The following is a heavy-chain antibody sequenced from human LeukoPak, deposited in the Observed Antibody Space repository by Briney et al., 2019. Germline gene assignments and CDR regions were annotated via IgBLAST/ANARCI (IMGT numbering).Heavy chain of an antibody. Sequence: PSETLSLTCAVSGGSICSGSYSWSWIRQPPGKGLEWIVYIHHSGINYYNPSLRSRVTTSLDTSRNHISLKVTSVTAADTAVYYCARQNGDYFDSCGQGTLVTVSS. CDR2: IHHSGIN. CDR1: GGSICSGSYS. D-gene: IGHD4-17*01. V-gene: IGHV4-30-2*01. CDR3: ARQNGDYFDS. J-gene: IGHJ4*02.